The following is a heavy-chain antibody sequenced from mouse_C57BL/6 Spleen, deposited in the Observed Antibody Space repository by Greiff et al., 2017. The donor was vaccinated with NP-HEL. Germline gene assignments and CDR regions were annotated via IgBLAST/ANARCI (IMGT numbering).Heavy chain of an antibody. CDR1: GFTFTDYY. Sequence: EVQLVESGGGLVQPGGSLSLSCAASGFTFTDYYMSWVRQPPGKALEWLGFIRNKANGYTTEYSASVKGRFTISRDNSQSILYLQMNALRAEDSATYYCARSSGSSPKMDYWGQGTSVTVSS. D-gene: IGHD1-1*01. J-gene: IGHJ4*01. V-gene: IGHV7-3*01. CDR3: ARSSGSSPKMDY. CDR2: IRNKANGYTT.